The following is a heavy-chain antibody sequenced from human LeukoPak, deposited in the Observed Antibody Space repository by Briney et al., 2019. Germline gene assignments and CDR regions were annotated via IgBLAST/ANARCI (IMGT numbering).Heavy chain of an antibody. V-gene: IGHV1-2*06. CDR1: GYTFIDYY. CDR3: ARDLPSTSNWELDY. D-gene: IGHD7-27*01. J-gene: IGHJ4*02. Sequence: ASVKVSCKASGYTFIDYYIHWVRQAPGQGLEWMGRIHPNSAATEYAENFQGRVTMTRDTSISTAYMELSRETSDDTAVYYCARDLPSTSNWELDYWGQGTLVTVSS. CDR2: IHPNSAAT.